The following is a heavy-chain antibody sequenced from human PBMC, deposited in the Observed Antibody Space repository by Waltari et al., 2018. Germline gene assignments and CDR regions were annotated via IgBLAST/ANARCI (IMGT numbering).Heavy chain of an antibody. V-gene: IGHV1-69*08. Sequence: QVQLVQSGAELKQPGSSVTVSCKASGAPFSIYTISWVRQGPGQGLECMGRMGPILGIANYAQKVRGRGTISAEKCSSTAYMEVSSLISEDTAVYYCAGDGHYKSSGSDYSYFDCWGQGTLVTVSS. J-gene: IGHJ4*02. CDR2: MGPILGIA. CDR1: GAPFSIYT. D-gene: IGHD3-22*01. CDR3: AGDGHYKSSGSDYSYFDC.